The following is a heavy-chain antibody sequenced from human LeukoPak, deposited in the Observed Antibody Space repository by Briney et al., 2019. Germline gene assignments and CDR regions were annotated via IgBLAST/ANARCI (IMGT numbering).Heavy chain of an antibody. Sequence: GGSLRLSCAASGFTFSSYGMHWVRQAPGKGLEWVAFISYDGGTKYYADSVKGRFTISRDNSKNTLYLQMNSLRAEDTAVYYCARDRRNGGNWDAFDIWGQGTMVTVSS. J-gene: IGHJ3*02. V-gene: IGHV3-30*19. CDR1: GFTFSSYG. CDR3: ARDRRNGGNWDAFDI. D-gene: IGHD4-23*01. CDR2: ISYDGGTK.